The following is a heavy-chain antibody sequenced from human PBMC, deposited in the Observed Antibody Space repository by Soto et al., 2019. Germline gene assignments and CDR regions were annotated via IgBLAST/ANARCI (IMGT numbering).Heavy chain of an antibody. V-gene: IGHV1-69*12. CDR3: ARGNHRWLQLWYFDL. CDR1: GGTFSSYT. CDR2: IIPIFGTA. Sequence: QVQVVQSGAEVKKPGYSVTVSCKASGGTFSSYTISWVRQAPGQGLEWMGGIIPIFGTANYAQKFQGRVTITADESTSTAYMELSSLRSEDTAVYYCARGNHRWLQLWYFDLWGRGTLVTVSS. D-gene: IGHD5-12*01. J-gene: IGHJ2*01.